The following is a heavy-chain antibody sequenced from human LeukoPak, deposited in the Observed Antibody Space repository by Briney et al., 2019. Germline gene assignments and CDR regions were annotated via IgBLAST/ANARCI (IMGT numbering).Heavy chain of an antibody. J-gene: IGHJ3*02. CDR3: AITGVADAFDI. V-gene: IGHV3-74*01. CDR1: GFTFSSYW. Sequence: GGSLRLSCAASGFTFSSYWMHWVRQAPGKGLGWVSRINSDGSSTSYADSVKGRFTISRDNAKNTLYLQMNSLRAEDTAVYYCAITGVADAFDIWGQGTMVTVSS. D-gene: IGHD3-10*01. CDR2: INSDGSST.